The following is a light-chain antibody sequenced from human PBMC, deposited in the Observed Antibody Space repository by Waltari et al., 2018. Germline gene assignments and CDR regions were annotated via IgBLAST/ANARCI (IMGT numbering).Light chain of an antibody. CDR3: SSYTSSGTLV. V-gene: IGLV2-14*03. Sequence: QSALTQPASVSGSPGQSIPIPCTGTSSDVGRYNYVSWYQQHPGKAPKLMIFDVTARPSGVSNRFSASKSGNTASLTISGLEAEDEADYYCSSYTSSGTLVFGRGTKLTVL. CDR1: SSDVGRYNY. CDR2: DVT. J-gene: IGLJ2*01.